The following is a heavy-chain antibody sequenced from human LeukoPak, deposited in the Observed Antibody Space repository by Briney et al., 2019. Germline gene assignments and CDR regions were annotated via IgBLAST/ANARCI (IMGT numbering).Heavy chain of an antibody. CDR1: GHSFTSYW. D-gene: IGHD5-18*01. CDR2: IYPGDSDT. Sequence: GESLKISCKGSGHSFTSYWIGWVRQMPGKGLEWMGIIYPGDSDTSYSPSFQGQVTISADKSISTAYLQWSSLKASDTAMYYCARRRYNYGWDYWGQGALVADSS. J-gene: IGHJ4*02. CDR3: ARRRYNYGWDY. V-gene: IGHV5-51*03.